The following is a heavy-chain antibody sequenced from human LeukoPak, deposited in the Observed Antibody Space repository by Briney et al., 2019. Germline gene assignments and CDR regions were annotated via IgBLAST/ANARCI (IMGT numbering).Heavy chain of an antibody. V-gene: IGHV3-33*06. Sequence: GGSLRLSCAASGFTFSSYGMHWVRQAPGKGLEWVAVIWYDGSNKYYADSVKGRFTISRDNSKNTLYLLMNSLRAEDTAIYYCANRGKYYFDYWGQGTLVTVSS. CDR3: ANRGKYYFDY. J-gene: IGHJ4*02. CDR2: IWYDGSNK. D-gene: IGHD3-10*01. CDR1: GFTFSSYG.